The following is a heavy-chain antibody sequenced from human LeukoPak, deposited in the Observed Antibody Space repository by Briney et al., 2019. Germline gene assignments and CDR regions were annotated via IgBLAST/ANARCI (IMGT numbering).Heavy chain of an antibody. D-gene: IGHD3-10*01. V-gene: IGHV3-23*01. CDR3: SRSGGYSASGSLGMDA. CDR2: TSGRGCRTNT. CDR1: GFTVSSDY. J-gene: IGHJ6*02. Sequence: PGGSLTLSCAASGFTVSSDYMSWVRQPPGKGLQWVSSTSGRGCRTNTQYADSVKGRFTLSRDNSKNTLYLQMNSLRADDTAVYYCSRSGGYSASGSLGMDAWGQGTTVTVS.